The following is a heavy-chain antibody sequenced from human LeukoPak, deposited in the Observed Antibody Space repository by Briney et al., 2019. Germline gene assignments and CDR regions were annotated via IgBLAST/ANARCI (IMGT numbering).Heavy chain of an antibody. CDR3: ARDFLLGAFGGFDC. CDR2: ITGESDII. CDR1: GFTFSGYS. V-gene: IGHV3-48*01. Sequence: PGGSLRLSCVASGFTFSGYSMNWVRQVPGKGLEWLSYITGESDIIYYAGSVRGRFTISRDNVKNSLFLQMNSLRVDDTAIYYCARDFLLGAFGGFDCWGQGTLVTVSS. J-gene: IGHJ4*02. D-gene: IGHD1-26*01.